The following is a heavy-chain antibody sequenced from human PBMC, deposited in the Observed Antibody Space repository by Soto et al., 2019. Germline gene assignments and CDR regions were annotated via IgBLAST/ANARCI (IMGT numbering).Heavy chain of an antibody. J-gene: IGHJ6*02. D-gene: IGHD6-13*01. CDR2: INPSGGST. CDR1: GYTFTSYY. Sequence: GASVKVSCKASGYTFTSYYMHWVRQAPGQGLEWMGIINPSGGSTSYAQRFQGRVTMTRDTSTSTVYMELSSLRSEDTAVFYCVARGIASADDYYGMDVWGQGTTVTVSS. CDR3: VARGIASADDYYGMDV. V-gene: IGHV1-46*01.